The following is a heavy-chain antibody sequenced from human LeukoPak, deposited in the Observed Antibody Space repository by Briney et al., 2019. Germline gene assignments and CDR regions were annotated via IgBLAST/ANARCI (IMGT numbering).Heavy chain of an antibody. J-gene: IGHJ4*02. D-gene: IGHD2-2*01. CDR1: GFTFGSYA. CDR3: AKVRGGVVPAASFDY. V-gene: IGHV3-23*01. Sequence: PGGSLRLSCAASGFTFGSYAMSWVRQAPGKGLEWVSYISGRGGSTFYADSVKGRLTISRDNSKNTLFLQMNSLRAEDTAVYYCAKVRGGVVPAASFDYWGQGTLVTVSS. CDR2: ISGRGGST.